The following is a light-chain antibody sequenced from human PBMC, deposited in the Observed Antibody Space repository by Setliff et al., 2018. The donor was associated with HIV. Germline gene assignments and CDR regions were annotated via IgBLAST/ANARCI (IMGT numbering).Light chain of an antibody. J-gene: IGLJ3*02. Sequence: QSVLTQPPSVSGAPRQRVTISCSGSSSNIGNNAVNWYQQGPGKAPKLLIHFDDQLPSGVSDRFSGSKSGTSASLAISDLQSEDEADYYCAAWDDSLNGPLFGGGTKVTVL. V-gene: IGLV1-36*01. CDR2: FDD. CDR1: SSNIGNNA. CDR3: AAWDDSLNGPL.